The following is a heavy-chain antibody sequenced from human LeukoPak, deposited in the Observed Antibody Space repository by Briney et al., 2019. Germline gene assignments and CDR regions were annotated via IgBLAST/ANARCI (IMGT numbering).Heavy chain of an antibody. CDR2: INPKFGDT. Sequence: ASVKVSCKASGYTFTGYYIHWVRQAPGQGLECMGWINPKFGDTNYGQKFQGRVTMTRDTSINTVFLDLTRLTSDDTAIYYCAKSRRLGAPRDAFDVWGQGTKVTVSS. CDR3: AKSRRLGAPRDAFDV. J-gene: IGHJ3*01. D-gene: IGHD1-26*01. V-gene: IGHV1-2*02. CDR1: GYTFTGYY.